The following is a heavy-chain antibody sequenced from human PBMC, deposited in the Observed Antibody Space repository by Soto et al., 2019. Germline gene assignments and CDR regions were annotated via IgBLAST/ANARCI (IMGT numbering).Heavy chain of an antibody. J-gene: IGHJ6*03. V-gene: IGHV3-23*01. D-gene: IGHD2-15*01. Sequence: PGGSLRLSCAASGFTFSSYAVSWVRQAPGKGLEWVSAISGSGGSTYYADSVKGRFTISRDNSKNTLYLQMNSLRAEDTAVYYCAKHPHCSGGSCPPDYYYYMDVWGKGTTVTVSS. CDR1: GFTFSSYA. CDR2: ISGSGGST. CDR3: AKHPHCSGGSCPPDYYYYMDV.